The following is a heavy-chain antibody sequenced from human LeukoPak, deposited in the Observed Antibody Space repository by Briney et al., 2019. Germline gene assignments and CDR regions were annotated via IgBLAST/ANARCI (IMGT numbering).Heavy chain of an antibody. CDR2: IIPIFATA. V-gene: IGHV1-69*13. D-gene: IGHD3-3*01. CDR1: GGTFISYA. Sequence: ASVKVSCKASGGTFISYAISWVRQAPGQGLGWMGGIIPIFATANYAQKFQGRVTITADESTSTAYMELSSLRSEDTAVYYCARLSPDFYGMDVWGQGTTVTVSS. J-gene: IGHJ6*02. CDR3: ARLSPDFYGMDV.